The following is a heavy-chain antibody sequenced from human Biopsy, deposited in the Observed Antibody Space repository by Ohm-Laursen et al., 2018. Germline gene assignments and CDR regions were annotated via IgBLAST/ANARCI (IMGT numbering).Heavy chain of an antibody. CDR3: ATGFAMRF. J-gene: IGHJ4*02. Sequence: SLRLSCAASGFTFTTTWMTWVRQAPGKGLEWVANINGDGSGKNYLDSVKGRFSISRDNAKNSLYLQMNSLRVEDTALYYCATGFAMRFWGQGTLVTVSS. D-gene: IGHD2-2*01. CDR2: INGDGSGK. CDR1: GFTFTTTW. V-gene: IGHV3-7*01.